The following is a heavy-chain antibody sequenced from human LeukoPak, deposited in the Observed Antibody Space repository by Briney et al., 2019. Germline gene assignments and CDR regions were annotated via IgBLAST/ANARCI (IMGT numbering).Heavy chain of an antibody. V-gene: IGHV1-2*02. CDR1: GYTITVYN. D-gene: IGHD3-3*02. CDR2: INPNSGGT. CDR3: AGLGIAFGFFYFDY. Sequence: ATVKLPRKASGYTITVYNMHWGRQAPGQGPERMGWINPNSGGTNYAQEFQGRVNMARDTSISTTYMELGRLRSDDTAVYYCAGLGIAFGFFYFDYWGQGTLVTVSS. J-gene: IGHJ4*02.